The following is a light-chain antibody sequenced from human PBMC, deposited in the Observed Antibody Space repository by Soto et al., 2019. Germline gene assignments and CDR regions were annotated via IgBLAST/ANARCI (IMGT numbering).Light chain of an antibody. CDR1: QSISGY. Sequence: DIQMTQSPSSLSASIGDRVTITCRASQSISGYLNWYQQKPGKAPKLLISGASTLQSGVPSRFSGRGSGTELTLVISSLQREDGATYNCKQSFSTLLTFGAGTK. CDR3: KQSFSTLLT. V-gene: IGKV1-39*01. J-gene: IGKJ4*01. CDR2: GAS.